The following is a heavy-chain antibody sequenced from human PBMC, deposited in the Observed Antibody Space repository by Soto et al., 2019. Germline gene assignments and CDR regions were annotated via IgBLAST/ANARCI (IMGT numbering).Heavy chain of an antibody. CDR2: IIPILGIA. J-gene: IGHJ4*02. D-gene: IGHD3-22*01. V-gene: IGHV1-69*02. Sequence: SVKVSCKASGGTFSSYTISWVRQAPGQGLEWMGRIIPILGIANYAQKFQGRVTITADKSTSTAYMELSSLRSEDTAVYYCAKAISDYYAPFDFWGQGTLVTVS. CDR1: GGTFSSYT. CDR3: AKAISDYYAPFDF.